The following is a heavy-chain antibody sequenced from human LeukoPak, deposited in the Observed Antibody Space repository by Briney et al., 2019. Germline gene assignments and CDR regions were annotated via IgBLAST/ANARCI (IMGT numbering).Heavy chain of an antibody. CDR2: INHRGST. CDR1: GGSFSGYF. V-gene: IGHV4-34*01. J-gene: IGHJ6*03. D-gene: IGHD2-2*02. CDR3: ARVARYCSSTGCYNYYHSMDV. Sequence: SETLSLTCAVYGGSFSGYFWTWIRQPPGKGLEWIGEINHRGSTNYNPSLKSRVTISLDTSTNQISLRLSSVTAADTAVYYCARVARYCSSTGCYNYYHSMDVRGKGTTFTVSS.